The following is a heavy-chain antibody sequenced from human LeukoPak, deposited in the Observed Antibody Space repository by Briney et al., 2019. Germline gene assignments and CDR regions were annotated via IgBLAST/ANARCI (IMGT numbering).Heavy chain of an antibody. Sequence: SETLSLTCTVSGGSISSYYWSWIRQPAGKGLEWIGRIYTSWSTNYNPSLKSRVTMSVDTSKNQFSLKLSSVTAADTAVYYCARGIAVAGNWLWYFDLWGRGTLVTVSS. CDR2: IYTSWST. V-gene: IGHV4-4*07. J-gene: IGHJ2*01. CDR3: ARGIAVAGNWLWYFDL. CDR1: GGSISSYY. D-gene: IGHD6-19*01.